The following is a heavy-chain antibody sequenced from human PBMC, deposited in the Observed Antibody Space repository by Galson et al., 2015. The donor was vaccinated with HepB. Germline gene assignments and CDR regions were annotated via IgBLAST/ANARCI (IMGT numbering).Heavy chain of an antibody. D-gene: IGHD2-15*01. V-gene: IGHV3-11*06. J-gene: IGHJ4*02. CDR1: GFTFSDYY. Sequence: SLRLSCAASGFTFSDYYMNWIRQAPGKGLEWVSYISSSSSYTNYADSVKGRFTISRDNAKNSLYLQMNSLRAEDTAVYYCARSRYCSGGSCYPAGLSGYWGQGTLVTVSS. CDR3: ARSRYCSGGSCYPAGLSGY. CDR2: ISSSSSYT.